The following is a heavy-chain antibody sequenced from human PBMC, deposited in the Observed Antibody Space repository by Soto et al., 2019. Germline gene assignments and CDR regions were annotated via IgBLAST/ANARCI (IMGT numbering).Heavy chain of an antibody. CDR1: GFTLRGYA. Sequence: GGSLRLSCTASGFTLRGYAMDWVRQAPGKGLEYVSGISSNGVGTYYANSVQGRFTISRDNSKNTVYLQMGSLRPEDMAVYYCARRARPDFYYMDVWGKGTTVTVSS. CDR3: ARRARPDFYYMDV. J-gene: IGHJ6*03. D-gene: IGHD6-6*01. V-gene: IGHV3-64*01. CDR2: ISSNGVGT.